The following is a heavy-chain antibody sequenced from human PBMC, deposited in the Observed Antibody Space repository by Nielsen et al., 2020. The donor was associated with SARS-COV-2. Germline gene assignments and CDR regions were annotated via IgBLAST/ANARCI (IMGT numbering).Heavy chain of an antibody. CDR2: FVPEDGET. J-gene: IGHJ6*02. V-gene: IGHV1-24*01. D-gene: IGHD2-2*03. Sequence: ASVKVSCKVSGYTLTELSMHWVRQAPGKGLEWMGGFVPEDGETIYAQKFQGRVTMTEDTSTDTAYMELSSLRSEDTAVYYCATLGYCSSTSCYRYYYYGMDVWGQGTTVTVSS. CDR1: GYTLTELS. CDR3: ATLGYCSSTSCYRYYYYGMDV.